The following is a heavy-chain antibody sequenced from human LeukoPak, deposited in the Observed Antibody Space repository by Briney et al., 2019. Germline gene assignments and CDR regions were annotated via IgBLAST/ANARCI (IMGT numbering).Heavy chain of an antibody. CDR3: ARAGGSTVSHSDC. D-gene: IGHD4-17*01. CDR2: ISSSASYI. V-gene: IGHV3-21*01. CDR1: GFTFSSYS. J-gene: IGHJ4*02. Sequence: GGSLRLSCAASGFTFSSYSMNWIRQAPGKGLEWVSSISSSASYIYYADSVKGRFTISKDNAKSSLYLQMNSLRAEDTAVYYCARAGGSTVSHSDCWGQGTLVTVSS.